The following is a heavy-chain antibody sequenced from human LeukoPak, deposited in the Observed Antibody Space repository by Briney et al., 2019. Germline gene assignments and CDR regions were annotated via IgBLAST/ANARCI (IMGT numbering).Heavy chain of an antibody. Sequence: GGSLRLSCAASGFTFSSYAMSWVRQAPGKGLEWVSAISGSGGSTYYTDSVKGRFTISRDNSKNTLYLQMNSLRAEDTAVYYCAKDHKWAMVVFDYWGQGTLVTVSS. CDR3: AKDHKWAMVVFDY. CDR2: ISGSGGST. CDR1: GFTFSSYA. D-gene: IGHD5-18*01. J-gene: IGHJ4*02. V-gene: IGHV3-23*01.